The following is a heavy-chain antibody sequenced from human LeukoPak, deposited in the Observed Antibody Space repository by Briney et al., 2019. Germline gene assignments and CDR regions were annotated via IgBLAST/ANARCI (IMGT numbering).Heavy chain of an antibody. CDR1: GGSISSYY. D-gene: IGHD6-6*01. CDR2: IYYSGST. V-gene: IGHV4-59*01. Sequence: SETLSLTCTVSGGSISSYYWSWIRQPPGKGLEWIGYIYYSGSTNYNPSLKSRVTISVDTSKNQFSLKLSSVTAADTAVYYCARASRTDYGMDVWGQGTTVTVSS. J-gene: IGHJ6*02. CDR3: ARASRTDYGMDV.